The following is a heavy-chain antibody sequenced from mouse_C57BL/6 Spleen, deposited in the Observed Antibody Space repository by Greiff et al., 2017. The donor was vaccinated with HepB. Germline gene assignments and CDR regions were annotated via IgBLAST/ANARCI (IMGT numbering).Heavy chain of an antibody. CDR2: IYPRDGST. V-gene: IGHV1-78*01. Sequence: VQLQESDAELVKPGASVKISCKVSGYTFTDHTIHWMKQRPEQGLEWIGYIYPRDGSTKYNEKLKGKATLTADKSSSTAYMQLNSLTSEDSAVYFYARSPYYSKGGYAMDYWGQGTSVTVSS. J-gene: IGHJ4*01. CDR3: ARSPYYSKGGYAMDY. CDR1: GYTFTDHT. D-gene: IGHD2-5*01.